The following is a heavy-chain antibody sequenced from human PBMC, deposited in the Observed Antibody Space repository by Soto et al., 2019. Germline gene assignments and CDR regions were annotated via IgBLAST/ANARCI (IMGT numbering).Heavy chain of an antibody. J-gene: IGHJ3*02. D-gene: IGHD3-10*01. CDR1: GFTFSNYA. CDR2: ISGSGGTT. CDR3: AKDPPSYGSGSYDGFEI. V-gene: IGHV3-23*01. Sequence: VGSLRLSCTASGFTFSNYAMSWVRQAPGKGLEWVSAISGSGGTTYYADSVKGRFTISRDNSKSTLYLQMNSLRAEDTAVYYCAKDPPSYGSGSYDGFEIWGQGTMVTVSS.